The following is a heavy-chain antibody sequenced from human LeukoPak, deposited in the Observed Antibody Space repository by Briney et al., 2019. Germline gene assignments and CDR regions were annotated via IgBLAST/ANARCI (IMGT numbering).Heavy chain of an antibody. CDR3: ARACSGGSCYDQVDY. Sequence: ASVKVSCKASGYTFTSYGISWVRQAPGQGLEWMGWISAYNGNTNYAQKLQGRVTMTTDTSTSTAYMELRSLRSDDTAVYYRARACSGGSCYDQVDYWGQGTLVTVS. V-gene: IGHV1-18*01. D-gene: IGHD2-15*01. CDR2: ISAYNGNT. CDR1: GYTFTSYG. J-gene: IGHJ4*02.